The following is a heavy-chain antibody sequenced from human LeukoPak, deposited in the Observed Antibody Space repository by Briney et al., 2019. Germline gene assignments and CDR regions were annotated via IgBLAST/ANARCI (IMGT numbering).Heavy chain of an antibody. V-gene: IGHV3-21*01. D-gene: IGHD3-22*01. CDR1: GFTFSSYS. J-gene: IGHJ4*02. Sequence: GSLRLSCAASGFTFSSYSMNWVRQAPGKGLEWVSSISSSSSYIYYADSVKGRFTISRDNAKNSLYLQMNSLRAEDTAVYYCARDIPNYDSSGCFDYWGQGTLVTVSS. CDR3: ARDIPNYDSSGCFDY. CDR2: ISSSSSYI.